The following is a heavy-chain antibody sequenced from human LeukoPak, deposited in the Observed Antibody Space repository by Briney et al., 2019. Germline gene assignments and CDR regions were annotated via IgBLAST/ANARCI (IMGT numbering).Heavy chain of an antibody. Sequence: SETLSLTCTVSDNSISSFYWSWIRQPPGKGLEWIGYIYYSGSTNYNPSLKSRVTISVDTSKNQFSLKLSSVTAADTAVYYCARGLTFDWLYSGAFDIWGQGTMVTVSS. V-gene: IGHV4-59*08. J-gene: IGHJ3*02. D-gene: IGHD3-9*01. CDR3: ARGLTFDWLYSGAFDI. CDR2: IYYSGST. CDR1: DNSISSFY.